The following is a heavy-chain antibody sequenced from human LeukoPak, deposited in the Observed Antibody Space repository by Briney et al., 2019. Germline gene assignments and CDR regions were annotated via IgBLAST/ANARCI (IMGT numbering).Heavy chain of an antibody. Sequence: SETLSLTCTVSGGSISSYYWSWIRQPPGKGLEWIGYIYYSGSTNYNPSLKSRVTISVDTSKNQFSLKLSSVTAADTAVYYCARYRSVVAGFDYWGQGTLVTVSS. V-gene: IGHV4-59*01. CDR2: IYYSGST. D-gene: IGHD2-15*01. CDR1: GGSISSYY. J-gene: IGHJ4*02. CDR3: ARYRSVVAGFDY.